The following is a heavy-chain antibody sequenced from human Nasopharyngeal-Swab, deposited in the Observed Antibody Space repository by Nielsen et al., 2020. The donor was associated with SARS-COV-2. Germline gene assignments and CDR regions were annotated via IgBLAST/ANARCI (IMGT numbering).Heavy chain of an antibody. Sequence: GESLKISCAASGFTFSGYAMNWVRQAPGKGLEWVANIKQDGSEKYYVDSVKGRFTISRDNAKNSLYLQMNSLRAEDTAVYYCARESYYGMDVWGQGTTVTVSS. J-gene: IGHJ6*02. CDR3: ARESYYGMDV. CDR1: GFTFSGYA. V-gene: IGHV3-7*01. CDR2: IKQDGSEK.